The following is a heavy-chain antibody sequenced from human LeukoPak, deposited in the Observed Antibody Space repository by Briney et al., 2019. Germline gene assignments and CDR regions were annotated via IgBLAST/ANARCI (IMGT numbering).Heavy chain of an antibody. Sequence: ASVMVSCKASGYTFTSYAMHWVRQAPGQRLEWMGWINAGNGNTKYSQKFQGRVTITRDTSASTAYMELSSLRSEDTAVYYCARDIVVVPAAMFYDYWGQGTLVTVSS. D-gene: IGHD2-2*01. CDR3: ARDIVVVPAAMFYDY. CDR2: INAGNGNT. CDR1: GYTFTSYA. V-gene: IGHV1-3*01. J-gene: IGHJ4*02.